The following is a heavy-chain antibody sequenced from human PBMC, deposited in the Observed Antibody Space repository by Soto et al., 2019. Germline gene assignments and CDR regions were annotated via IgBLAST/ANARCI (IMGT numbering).Heavy chain of an antibody. V-gene: IGHV3-33*01. CDR1: GFTCSSYG. D-gene: IGHD1-20*01. CDR3: ARDFGYTWKSHWFDP. CDR2: RWYDGRNN. J-gene: IGHJ5*02. Sequence: QAQLVESGGGVVQPGRSLRLSCAASGFTCSSYGMHWIRQAPGKGLVWVAFRWYDGRNNYYADSVKGRFTISRDNSNNTLYLQLHSLRAEDTAVYYCARDFGYTWKSHWFDPWGQGTLVTVSS.